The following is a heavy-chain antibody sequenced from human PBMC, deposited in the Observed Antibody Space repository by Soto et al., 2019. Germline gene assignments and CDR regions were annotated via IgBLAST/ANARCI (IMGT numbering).Heavy chain of an antibody. CDR1: GYTFIAFG. CDR3: ARVDIRLVYITTPFDF. V-gene: IGHV1-18*01. D-gene: IGHD6-6*01. CDR2: ISVDNGKA. J-gene: IGHJ4*02. Sequence: QVHLVQPGTAVTKAGASVRVSCKAYGYTFIAFGITWGRQAPGQGLEFMGWISVDNGKANYAPKFEDRLTLTTDPATSTADMELKRLTSDDAAVYYCARVDIRLVYITTPFDFWGQGTLVTVSS.